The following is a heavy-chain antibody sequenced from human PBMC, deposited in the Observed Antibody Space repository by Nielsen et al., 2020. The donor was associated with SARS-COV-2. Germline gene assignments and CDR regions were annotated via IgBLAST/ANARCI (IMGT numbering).Heavy chain of an antibody. Sequence: GESLKISCKGSGYSFTSYWIGWVRQMPGKGLEWMGIIYPGDSDTRYSPSFQGQVTISADKSISTAYLQWSSLKASDTAMYYCARLVGYSYGVYYYGMDVWGQGTTVTVSS. CDR1: GYSFTSYW. CDR2: IYPGDSDT. V-gene: IGHV5-51*01. J-gene: IGHJ6*02. D-gene: IGHD5-18*01. CDR3: ARLVGYSYGVYYYGMDV.